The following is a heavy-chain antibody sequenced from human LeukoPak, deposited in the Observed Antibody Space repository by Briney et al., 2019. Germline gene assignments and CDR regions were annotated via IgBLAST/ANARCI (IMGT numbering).Heavy chain of an antibody. V-gene: IGHV3-53*01. Sequence: GGSLRLSCAASGFTVSSNYMSRVRQAPGKGLEWVSLIYSGGNTYYADSVKGRFTISRDNSKNTLYLQMNSLRAEDTAVYYCARSFNGAYFDYWGQGTLVTVSS. CDR3: ARSFNGAYFDY. CDR2: IYSGGNT. CDR1: GFTVSSNY. D-gene: IGHD3-10*01. J-gene: IGHJ4*02.